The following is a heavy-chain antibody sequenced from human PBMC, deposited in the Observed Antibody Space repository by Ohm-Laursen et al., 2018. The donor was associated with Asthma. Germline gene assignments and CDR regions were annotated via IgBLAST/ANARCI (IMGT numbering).Heavy chain of an antibody. CDR3: ATDLSLYCSSTACQTFSGMDV. CDR1: KFTFSNHW. V-gene: IGHV3-30-3*01. CDR2: ITSDGSWT. Sequence: SLRLSCAASKFTFSNHWMNWVRQAPGKGLEWVTIITSDGSWTSYADSVKGRFTISRDNSKSTLYMQMNSLRAEDTALYYCATDLSLYCSSTACQTFSGMDVWGQGTTVTVSS. D-gene: IGHD2-2*01. J-gene: IGHJ6*02.